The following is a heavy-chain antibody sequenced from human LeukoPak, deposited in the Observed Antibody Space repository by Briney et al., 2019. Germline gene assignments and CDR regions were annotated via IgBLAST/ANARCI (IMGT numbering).Heavy chain of an antibody. CDR1: GFTVSSNY. J-gene: IGHJ4*02. CDR3: ARTYLQWLVMLGVDY. D-gene: IGHD6-19*01. CDR2: IYSAGNT. V-gene: IGHV3-53*04. Sequence: PGGSLRLSCAASGFTVSSNYMSWVRQAPGKGLEWVSFIYSAGNTYYADFVKGRFTISRHTSKNTLYLQMNSLRAEGTAVYYCARTYLQWLVMLGVDYWGQGTLVTVSS.